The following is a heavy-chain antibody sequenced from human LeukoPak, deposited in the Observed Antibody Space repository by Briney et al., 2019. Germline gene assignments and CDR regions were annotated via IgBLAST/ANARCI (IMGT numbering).Heavy chain of an antibody. J-gene: IGHJ4*02. CDR1: GGSISSSSYY. CDR2: IYYSGST. V-gene: IGHV4-39*07. Sequence: PSETLSLTCTVSGGSISSSSYYWGWIRQPPGKGLEWIGSIYYSGSTYYNPSLKSRVTISVDTSKNQFSLKLSSVTAADTAVYYCARERGVLRYFDWSPFDYWGQGALVAVSS. D-gene: IGHD3-9*01. CDR3: ARERGVLRYFDWSPFDY.